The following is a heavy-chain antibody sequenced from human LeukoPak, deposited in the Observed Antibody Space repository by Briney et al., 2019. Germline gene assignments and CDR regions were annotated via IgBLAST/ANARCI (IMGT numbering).Heavy chain of an antibody. D-gene: IGHD6-6*01. CDR1: GYGFITNYW. Sequence: GESLKISCKGSGYGFITNYWIGWVRQMPGKGLEWMGIIYPGDSDTRYSPSFQGQVTISADKSISTAYLQWSSLKASDTAMYYCARLSSSSPALNAFDVWGQGTMVTVSS. CDR2: IYPGDSDT. J-gene: IGHJ3*01. V-gene: IGHV5-51*01. CDR3: ARLSSSSPALNAFDV.